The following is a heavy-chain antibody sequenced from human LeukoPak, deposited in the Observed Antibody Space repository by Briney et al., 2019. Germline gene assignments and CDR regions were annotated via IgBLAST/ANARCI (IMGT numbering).Heavy chain of an antibody. CDR2: INHSGST. V-gene: IGHV4-34*01. D-gene: IGHD2-2*01. CDR3: ARHGRIWCSSTSCYRGGGYFQH. J-gene: IGHJ1*01. Sequence: PSETLSLTCAVYGGSFSGYYWSWIRQPPGKGLEWIGEINHSGSTNYNPSLKSRVTISVDTSKNQFSLKLSSVTAADTAVYYCARHGRIWCSSTSCYRGGGYFQHWGQGTLVTVSS. CDR1: GGSFSGYY.